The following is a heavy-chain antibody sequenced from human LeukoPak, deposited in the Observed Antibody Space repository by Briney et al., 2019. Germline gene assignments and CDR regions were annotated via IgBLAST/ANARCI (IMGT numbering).Heavy chain of an antibody. D-gene: IGHD5-12*01. CDR2: INPSGGST. Sequence: GASVKVSCKASGYTFTSYYMHWVRQAPGQGLEWMGIINPSGGSTSYAQKFQGRVTMTRDMSTSTVYMELSSLRSEDTAVYYCARGSPRVATGAEFDYWGQGTLVTVSS. CDR3: ARGSPRVATGAEFDY. J-gene: IGHJ4*02. CDR1: GYTFTSYY. V-gene: IGHV1-46*01.